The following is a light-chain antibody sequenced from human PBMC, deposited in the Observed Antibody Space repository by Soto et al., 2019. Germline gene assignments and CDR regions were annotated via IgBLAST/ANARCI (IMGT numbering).Light chain of an antibody. CDR1: SSNIGAGYD. Sequence: QSVLTQPPSVSGAPGQRVTISCTGSSSNIGAGYDVHWYQQLPGTAPKLLIYSNSNRPSGVPDRFSGSKSGTSASLAITGLQAEDEAHYYCQSYDSSLSGFYVFGTGTKLTVL. CDR3: QSYDSSLSGFYV. J-gene: IGLJ1*01. V-gene: IGLV1-40*01. CDR2: SNS.